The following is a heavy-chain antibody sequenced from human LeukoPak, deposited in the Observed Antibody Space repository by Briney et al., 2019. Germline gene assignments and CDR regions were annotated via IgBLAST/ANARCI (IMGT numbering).Heavy chain of an antibody. Sequence: KPSETLSLTCTLSGGSLGVHYWSWIRQPPGKQLEWIGYVYHTGRTNYNPSLRSRVTMSVDAPKHRISLDLTSVTAADTAMYYCAMGHDQLLLYNWFDPWGQGTLVTVSS. CDR1: GGSLGVHY. D-gene: IGHD2-2*01. V-gene: IGHV4-59*11. CDR2: VYHTGRT. J-gene: IGHJ5*02. CDR3: AMGHDQLLLYNWFDP.